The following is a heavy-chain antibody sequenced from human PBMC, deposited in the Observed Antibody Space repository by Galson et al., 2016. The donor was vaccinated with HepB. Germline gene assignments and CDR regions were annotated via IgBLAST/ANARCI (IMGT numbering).Heavy chain of an antibody. CDR3: ACPTGGNWTDY. Sequence: SLRLSCAASGFTFSSYGMHWVRQAPGKGLEWVANIKQDGSEKYYVDSVKGRFTISRDNAKNSLYLQMNSLRVEDTAVYYCACPTGGNWTDYWGQGTLVTASS. V-gene: IGHV3-7*05. D-gene: IGHD1-1*01. CDR1: GFTFSSYG. J-gene: IGHJ4*02. CDR2: IKQDGSEK.